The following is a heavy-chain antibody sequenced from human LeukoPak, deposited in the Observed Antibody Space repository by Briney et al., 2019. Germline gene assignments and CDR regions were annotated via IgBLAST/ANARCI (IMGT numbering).Heavy chain of an antibody. D-gene: IGHD4-23*01. CDR3: ARDDYGGNEGFDY. CDR1: GGTFSSYA. V-gene: IGHV1-69*04. CDR2: IIPIFGIA. Sequence: ASVKVSCKASGGTFSSYAISWVRQAPGQGLELMGRIIPIFGIANYAQKFQGRVTITADKSTSTAYMELSSLRSEDTAVYYCARDDYGGNEGFDYWGQGTLVTVSS. J-gene: IGHJ4*02.